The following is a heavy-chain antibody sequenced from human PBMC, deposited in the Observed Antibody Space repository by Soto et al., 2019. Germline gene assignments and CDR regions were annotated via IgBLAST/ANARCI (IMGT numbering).Heavy chain of an antibody. Sequence: PGGSLRLSCAASGFTFSSYAMHWVRQAPGKGLEWVAVISYDGSNKYCADSVKGRFTISRDNSKNTLYLQMNSLRAEDTAVYYCARVGPGDFWSGYPYYYYGMDVWGQGTTVTVSS. D-gene: IGHD3-3*01. CDR1: GFTFSSYA. CDR2: ISYDGSNK. CDR3: ARVGPGDFWSGYPYYYYGMDV. J-gene: IGHJ6*02. V-gene: IGHV3-30-3*01.